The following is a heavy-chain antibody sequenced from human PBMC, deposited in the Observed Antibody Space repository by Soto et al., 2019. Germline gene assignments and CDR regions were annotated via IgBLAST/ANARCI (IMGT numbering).Heavy chain of an antibody. D-gene: IGHD3-10*01. CDR2: IYYSGST. J-gene: IGHJ5*02. CDR1: GGSISSGGYY. Sequence: QVQLQESGPGLVKPSQTLSLTCTVSGGSISSGGYYWSWIRQHPGKGLEWIGYIYYSGSTYYNPSLKSPVTISVDPSKNQFSLKLSSVTAADTAVYYCARGRLLWFGNWFDPWGQGTLVTVSS. CDR3: ARGRLLWFGNWFDP. V-gene: IGHV4-31*01.